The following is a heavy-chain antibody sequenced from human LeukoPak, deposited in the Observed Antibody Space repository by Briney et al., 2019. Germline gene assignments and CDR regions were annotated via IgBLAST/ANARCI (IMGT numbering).Heavy chain of an antibody. CDR2: IYTSGST. V-gene: IGHV4-61*02. Sequence: SETLSLTCTVSGGSISRGSYYWNWIRQPAGEGLEWIGRIYTSGSTNYNPSLKSRVTISMDSSKNQFSLKLSSVTAADTAVYYCARVLRGSTDWFDPWGQGTLVTVSS. CDR3: ARVLRGSTDWFDP. CDR1: GGSISRGSYY. D-gene: IGHD1-26*01. J-gene: IGHJ5*02.